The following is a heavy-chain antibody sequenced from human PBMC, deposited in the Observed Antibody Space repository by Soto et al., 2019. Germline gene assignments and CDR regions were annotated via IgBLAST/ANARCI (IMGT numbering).Heavy chain of an antibody. D-gene: IGHD3-3*01. CDR2: ATTYNDDT. CDR1: GYMFNSYG. CDR3: ARVVCPGFCSKTDSRIVKFDK. Sequence: QVQLVQSGPEMKKPGASVKVSCKTSGYMFNSYGISWVRQAPGQGFEWMGWATTYNDDTDYAQKFRGRVTMITDASANTGYMELRNLISDDTAIYYCARVVCPGFCSKTDSRIVKFDKWGQGTLVSVSS. V-gene: IGHV1-18*01. J-gene: IGHJ4*02.